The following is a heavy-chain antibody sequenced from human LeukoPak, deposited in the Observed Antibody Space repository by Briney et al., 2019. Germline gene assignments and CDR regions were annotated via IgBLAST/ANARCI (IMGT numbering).Heavy chain of an antibody. V-gene: IGHV1-2*02. Sequence: ASVKVSCKASGYIFFVYYVNWVRRAPGQGLEWMGYIDTFSGRTNYAQKLQGRITLTRDTSIRTLYMDLSSLTPDDTAVYYCARSGFTSGWGFDYWGQGSLVTVAS. J-gene: IGHJ4*02. CDR3: ARSGFTSGWGFDY. CDR1: GYIFFVYY. D-gene: IGHD6-19*01. CDR2: IDTFSGRT.